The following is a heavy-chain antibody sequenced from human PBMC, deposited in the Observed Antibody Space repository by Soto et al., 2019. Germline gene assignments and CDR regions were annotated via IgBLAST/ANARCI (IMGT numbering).Heavy chain of an antibody. D-gene: IGHD2-15*01. CDR1: GFTFSSYS. J-gene: IGHJ4*02. Sequence: GGSLRLSCAASGFTFSSYSMNWVRQAPGKGLEWVSSISSSSSYIYYADSVKGRFTISRDNAKNSLYLQMNSLRAEDTAVYYCARDGSLKVWLRETTIDYWGQGTLVTVSS. CDR2: ISSSSSYI. V-gene: IGHV3-21*01. CDR3: ARDGSLKVWLRETTIDY.